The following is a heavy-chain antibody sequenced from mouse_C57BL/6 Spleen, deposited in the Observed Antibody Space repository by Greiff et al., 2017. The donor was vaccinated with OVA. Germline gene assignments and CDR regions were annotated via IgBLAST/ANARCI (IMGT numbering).Heavy chain of an antibody. Sequence: QVQLQQSGAELMKPGASVKLSCKATGYTFTGYWIEWVKQRPGHGLEWIGEILLGSGSTNYNKNLKGNATFTADTSTNTAYMQLSSLTTEDSAIYYCARRGLKPFYWYFDVWGTGTTVTVSS. CDR3: ARRGLKPFYWYFDV. CDR1: GYTFTGYW. V-gene: IGHV1-9*01. CDR2: ILLGSGST. J-gene: IGHJ1*03.